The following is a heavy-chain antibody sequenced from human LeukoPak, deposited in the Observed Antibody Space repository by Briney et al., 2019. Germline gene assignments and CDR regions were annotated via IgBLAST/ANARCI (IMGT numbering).Heavy chain of an antibody. D-gene: IGHD3-10*01. J-gene: IGHJ4*02. V-gene: IGHV3-15*01. CDR2: IKSKTDGGTT. CDR3: TTARITMVRGGKRDY. Sequence: KPGGSLRLSCAASGFTFRNAWMSWVRQAPGKGLEWVGRIKSKTDGGTTDYAAPVKGRFTISRDDSKNTLYLQMNSLKTEDTAVYYCTTARITMVRGGKRDYWGQGTLVTVSS. CDR1: GFTFRNAW.